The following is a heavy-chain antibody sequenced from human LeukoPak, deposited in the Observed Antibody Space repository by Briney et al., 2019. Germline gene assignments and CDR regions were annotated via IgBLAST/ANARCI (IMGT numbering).Heavy chain of an antibody. CDR1: GITFDDSD. CDR2: VYWDGNST. CDR3: GRNLPETRFLESLRKLGFFDF. D-gene: IGHD3-3*01. V-gene: IGHV3-20*01. Sequence: PGGSLRLSCAASGITFDDSDMRWVRQVPGKGLKWVSGVYWDGNSTGHADSVKGRFTISRDNAKNSLCLQMNSLAPEDTALFHCGRNLPETRFLESLRKLGFFDFWGQGTRVTVSS. J-gene: IGHJ4*02.